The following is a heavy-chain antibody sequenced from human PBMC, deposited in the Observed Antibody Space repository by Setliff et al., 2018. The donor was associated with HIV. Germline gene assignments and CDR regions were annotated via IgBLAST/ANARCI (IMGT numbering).Heavy chain of an antibody. CDR1: GFTFSDYY. J-gene: IGHJ4*02. D-gene: IGHD3-22*01. V-gene: IGHV3-11*04. CDR2: ISSSGSTI. Sequence: GGSLRLSCAASGFTFSDYYMSWIRQAPGKGLEWVSYISSSGSTIYYADSVKGRFTISRDNAKNSLYLQMNSLRAEDTTVYYCARSYYYDSSVDYWGQGTLVTVSS. CDR3: ARSYYYDSSVDY.